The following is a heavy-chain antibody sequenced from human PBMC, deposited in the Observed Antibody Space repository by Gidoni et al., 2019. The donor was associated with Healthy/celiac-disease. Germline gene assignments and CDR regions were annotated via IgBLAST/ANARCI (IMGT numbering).Heavy chain of an antibody. CDR3: AKDIGSSGHTKSVFDY. J-gene: IGHJ4*02. CDR1: GFTFDDYA. D-gene: IGHD6-19*01. CDR2: ISWNSGSI. Sequence: EVQLVESGGGLVQPGRSLRPSCAAPGFTFDDYAMHWVRQAPGKGLEWVSGISWNSGSIGYADSVKGRFTSSRDNAKNSLYLQMNSLRAEDTALYYCAKDIGSSGHTKSVFDYWGQGTLVTVSS. V-gene: IGHV3-9*01.